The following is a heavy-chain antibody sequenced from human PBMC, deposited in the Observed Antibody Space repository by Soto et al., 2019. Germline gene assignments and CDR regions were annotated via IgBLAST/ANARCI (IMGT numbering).Heavy chain of an antibody. CDR1: GGSISSYY. CDR3: ARDFAHSSSWYGPHCYYYGMDV. V-gene: IGHV4-4*07. CDR2: IYTSGST. J-gene: IGHJ6*02. D-gene: IGHD6-13*01. Sequence: PSETLSLTCTVSGGSISSYYWSWIRQPAGKGLGWIGRIYTSGSTNYNPSLKSRVTMSVDTSKNQFSLKLSSVTAADTAVYYCARDFAHSSSWYGPHCYYYGMDVWGQGTTVTVS.